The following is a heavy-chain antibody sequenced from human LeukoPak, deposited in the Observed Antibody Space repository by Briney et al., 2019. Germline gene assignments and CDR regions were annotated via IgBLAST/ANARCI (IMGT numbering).Heavy chain of an antibody. Sequence: GGSLRLSCAASGFTFFRYAMSWVRQAPGKGLEWVSAISGSGGSTYYADSVKGRFTISRDNSKNTLYLQMNSLRAEDTAVYYCAKDYYYGSGSYYTEFDYWGQGTLVTVSS. D-gene: IGHD3-10*01. CDR3: AKDYYYGSGSYYTEFDY. J-gene: IGHJ4*02. V-gene: IGHV3-23*01. CDR2: ISGSGGST. CDR1: GFTFFRYA.